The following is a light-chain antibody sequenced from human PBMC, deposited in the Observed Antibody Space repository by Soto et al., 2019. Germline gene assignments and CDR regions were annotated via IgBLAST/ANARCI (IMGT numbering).Light chain of an antibody. CDR1: QSVSSD. Sequence: EVLVTPSRAGLSGSPGERCTLSDRDRQSVSSDLAWYQKKPGQAPRLLVYVASTRATGIPVRFSGSGSGTDFTLTISSLQSEDFAVFFCQQYNNWPGTFGQGTKVDIK. V-gene: IGKV3-15*01. CDR2: VAS. CDR3: QQYNNWPGT. J-gene: IGKJ1*01.